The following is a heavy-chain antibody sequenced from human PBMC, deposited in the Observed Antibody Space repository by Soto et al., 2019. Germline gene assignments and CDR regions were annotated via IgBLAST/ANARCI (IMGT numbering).Heavy chain of an antibody. D-gene: IGHD3-3*01. Sequence: GEALTISCKGSGYNFAGYLIAWLRQMPGKVLEVMGIIYPSDSDTRYMPSFQGQVTISADNSISSSDLQWSSLRASDTAMYYCASGGVSTRTFDYWGQGTPVTVSS. V-gene: IGHV5-51*01. CDR1: GYNFAGYL. CDR2: IYPSDSDT. J-gene: IGHJ4*02. CDR3: ASGGVSTRTFDY.